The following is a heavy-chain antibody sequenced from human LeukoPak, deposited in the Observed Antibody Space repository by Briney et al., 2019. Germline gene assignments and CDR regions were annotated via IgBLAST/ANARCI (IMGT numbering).Heavy chain of an antibody. J-gene: IGHJ4*02. D-gene: IGHD3-22*01. V-gene: IGHV4-61*02. CDR2: IYTGGSN. CDR3: ARDRYYYDSSGYQALLDY. Sequence: SETLSLTCTVSGGSISSGSYYWSWIRQPAGKGLEWIGRIYTGGSNNYNPSLKSRVTISVDTSKNQFSLKLSSVTAADTAVYYCARDRYYYDSSGYQALLDYWGQGTLVTVSS. CDR1: GGSISSGSYY.